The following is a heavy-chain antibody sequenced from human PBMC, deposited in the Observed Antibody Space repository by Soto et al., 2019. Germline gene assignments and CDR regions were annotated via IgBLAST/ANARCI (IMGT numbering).Heavy chain of an antibody. Sequence: GGSLRLSCAASGFTFSSYAMHWVRQAPGKGLEWVAVISYDGSNKYYADSVKGRFTISRDNSKNTLYLQMNSLRAEDTAVYYCAREYCSGGSCSEGDLDYWGQGTLVTVSS. CDR2: ISYDGSNK. J-gene: IGHJ4*02. CDR1: GFTFSSYA. V-gene: IGHV3-30-3*01. CDR3: AREYCSGGSCSEGDLDY. D-gene: IGHD2-15*01.